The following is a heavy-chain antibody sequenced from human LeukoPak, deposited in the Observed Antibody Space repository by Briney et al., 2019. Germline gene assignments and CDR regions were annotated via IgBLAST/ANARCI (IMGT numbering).Heavy chain of an antibody. J-gene: IGHJ4*02. CDR2: IYYSGST. D-gene: IGHD3-22*01. Sequence: KPSETLSLTCTVSGGSISSSSYYWGWIRQPPGKGLEWIGSIYYSGSTYYNPSLKSRVTISVDTSKNQFSLKLSSVTAADTAVYYCAGAYYYDSSGSEDYFDYWGQGTLVTASS. CDR1: GGSISSSSYY. CDR3: AGAYYYDSSGSEDYFDY. V-gene: IGHV4-39*01.